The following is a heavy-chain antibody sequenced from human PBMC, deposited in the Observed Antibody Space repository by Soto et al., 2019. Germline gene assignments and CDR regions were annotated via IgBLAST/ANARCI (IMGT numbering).Heavy chain of an antibody. J-gene: IGHJ5*02. D-gene: IGHD3-3*01. CDR1: GFSLSTSGVG. Sequence: SGPTLVNPTQTLTLTRTFSGFSLSTSGVGVAWIRQPRGKALDWLALIYWDDDKRYSPSLKNRLAITKDTSRNEVVLTMTDMDPVDTATYYCVRAYYGFQGPPVNWIDPWGPGALVTVSS. CDR3: VRAYYGFQGPPVNWIDP. CDR2: IYWDDDK. V-gene: IGHV2-5*02.